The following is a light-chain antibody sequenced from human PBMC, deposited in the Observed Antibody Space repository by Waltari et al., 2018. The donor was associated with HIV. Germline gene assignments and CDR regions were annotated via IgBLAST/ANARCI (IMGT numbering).Light chain of an antibody. CDR1: SSNIGSNT. J-gene: IGLJ2*01. CDR2: INN. Sequence: QSVLTQSPSASGTPGQRVTISCSGGSSNIGSNTVHWYQQLPGTAPKLLIYINNQRPSGVPDRFSGSKSGTSASLAISGLQSEDEADYYCSTWDDSLNGVLFGGGTKLTVL. V-gene: IGLV1-44*01. CDR3: STWDDSLNGVL.